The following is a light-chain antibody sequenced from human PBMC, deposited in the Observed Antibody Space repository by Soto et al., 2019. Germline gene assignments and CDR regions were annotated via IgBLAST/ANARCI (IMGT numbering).Light chain of an antibody. J-gene: IGKJ1*01. CDR3: LQYQSYWT. CDR2: GAS. V-gene: IGKV3-15*01. CDR1: QSVSSN. Sequence: EIVMTQSPATLSVSPGERATLSCRASQSVSSNLAWYQQKPGQAPRLLIYGASTRATGIPARFSGSGSGTEFTLTISSLQSEDFAVYYGLQYQSYWTFCQGTKVEVK.